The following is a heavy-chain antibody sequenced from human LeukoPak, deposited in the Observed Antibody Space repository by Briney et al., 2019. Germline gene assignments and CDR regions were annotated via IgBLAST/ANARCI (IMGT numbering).Heavy chain of an antibody. J-gene: IGHJ4*02. CDR1: GGSISSDNFY. V-gene: IGHV4-39*07. CDR2: AYYDGSP. CDR3: ARWGSIAAARFDY. Sequence: SETLSLTCTVSGGSISSDNFYWGWIRQPPGKGLEWIGSAYYDGSPHYTPSLTSRVTVSVDRSKNQFSLNLNSVTAADTAVYYCARWGSIAAARFDYWGQGTLVTVSS. D-gene: IGHD6-13*01.